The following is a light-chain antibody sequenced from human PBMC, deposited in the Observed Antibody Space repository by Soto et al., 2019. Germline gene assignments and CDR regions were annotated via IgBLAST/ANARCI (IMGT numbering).Light chain of an antibody. CDR2: GAS. CDR1: QNVGTN. Sequence: TELTQSPATLSISPGERATLSCRASQNVGTNLAWYQQKPGQAPRLLIYGASTRAFGLPARFTGSGSGTEFTLTISSLEPEDFAVYYCQQRSNWPPITFGQGTRLEIK. CDR3: QQRSNWPPIT. V-gene: IGKV3-15*01. J-gene: IGKJ5*01.